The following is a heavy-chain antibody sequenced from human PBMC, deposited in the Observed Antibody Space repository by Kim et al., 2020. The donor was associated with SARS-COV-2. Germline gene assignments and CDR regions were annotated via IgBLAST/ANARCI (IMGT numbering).Heavy chain of an antibody. CDR3: ARQFVGEFINWFDP. V-gene: IGHV5-10-1*01. Sequence: GESLKISCKGSGSIFTSYWISWVRQMPGKGLEWIGRIDPSDSYTNYSPSFQGHVTISADKSISTAYLQWSSLKASDTAMYYCARQFVGEFINWFDPWGQGTLVTVSS. CDR1: GSIFTSYW. D-gene: IGHD3-10*01. J-gene: IGHJ5*02. CDR2: IDPSDSYT.